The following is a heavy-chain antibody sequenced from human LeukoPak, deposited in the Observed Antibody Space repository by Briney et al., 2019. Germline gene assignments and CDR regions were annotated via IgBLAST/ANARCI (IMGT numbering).Heavy chain of an antibody. J-gene: IGHJ6*03. D-gene: IGHD4-11*01. CDR3: ASHSNYAYYYYMDV. CDR1: GFTVSSNS. Sequence: GGSLRLSCTVSGFTVSSNSMSWVRQAPGKGLEWVSFIYSGGNTHYSDSVKGRFTISRDNAKNSLYLQVNSLRAEDTALYYCASHSNYAYYYYMDVWGKGTTVTVSS. V-gene: IGHV3-53*05. CDR2: IYSGGNT.